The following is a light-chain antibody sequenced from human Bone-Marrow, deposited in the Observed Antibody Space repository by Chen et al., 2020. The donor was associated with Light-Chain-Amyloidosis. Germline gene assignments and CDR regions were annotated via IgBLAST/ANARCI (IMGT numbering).Light chain of an antibody. V-gene: IGLV1-40*01. CDR3: QSYDNSLSGFYV. Sequence: SVLTPPPSVSGAPCQRVTISCTGPSSNIGAGYNVHWYQHLPGRAPKLLIPDDTNRPSGVPDRFSASKSGISASLAITGLQAEDEADYYGQSYDNSLSGFYVFGTGTQVSVL. CDR1: SSNIGAGYN. CDR2: DDT. J-gene: IGLJ1*01.